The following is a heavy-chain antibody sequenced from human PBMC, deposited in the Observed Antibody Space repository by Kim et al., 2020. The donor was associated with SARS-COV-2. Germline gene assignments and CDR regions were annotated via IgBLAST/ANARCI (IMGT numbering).Heavy chain of an antibody. CDR1: GFTFSSYG. D-gene: IGHD6-13*01. J-gene: IGHJ4*02. Sequence: GGSLRLSCAASGFTFSSYGMHWVRQAPGKGLEWVAVISYDGSNKYYADSVKGRFTISRDNSKNTLYLQMNSLRAEDTAVYYCARVTAAACGYWGQGTLVTVSS. CDR3: ARVTAAACGY. V-gene: IGHV3-33*05. CDR2: ISYDGSNK.